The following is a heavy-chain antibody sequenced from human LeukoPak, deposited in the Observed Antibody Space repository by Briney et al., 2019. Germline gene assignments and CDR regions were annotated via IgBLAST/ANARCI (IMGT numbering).Heavy chain of an antibody. J-gene: IGHJ6*02. V-gene: IGHV1-8*01. CDR3: ARGGAYSELDYYYGMDV. Sequence: GASVKVSCKASGYTFTSYDINWVRQATGQGLEWMGWMNPNSGNTGYAQKFQGRVTMTRNTSISTAYMELSSLRSEDTAVYYCARGGAYSELDYYYGMDVWGQRTTVTVSS. CDR1: GYTFTSYD. CDR2: MNPNSGNT. D-gene: IGHD2-21*01.